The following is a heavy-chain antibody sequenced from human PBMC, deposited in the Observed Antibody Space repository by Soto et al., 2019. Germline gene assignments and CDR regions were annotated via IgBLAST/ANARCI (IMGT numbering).Heavy chain of an antibody. V-gene: IGHV1-46*01. Sequence: QVQLVQSGAEVKKPGASVKVTCKASGYTFISYYMYWVRQAPGQGLEWMGVINPRGGDTMYAQKFQGRVTMTRDTSTSTVHMELSSLRSDDTAVYFCARGSPSSTKLGWLDPWGQGTLVTVS. D-gene: IGHD2-2*01. CDR2: INPRGGDT. CDR3: ARGSPSSTKLGWLDP. CDR1: GYTFISYY. J-gene: IGHJ5*02.